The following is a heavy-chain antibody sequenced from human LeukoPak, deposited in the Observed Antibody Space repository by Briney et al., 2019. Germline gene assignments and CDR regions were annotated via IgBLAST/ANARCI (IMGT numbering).Heavy chain of an antibody. CDR1: GGSISVSY. J-gene: IGHJ1*01. D-gene: IGHD3-22*01. V-gene: IGHV4-59*08. Sequence: SETLSLTCTVSGGSISVSYWSWIRQPPGKGLEWIGYIYYSGSTNYNPSLKSRVTISVDTSKNQFSLKLSSVTAADTAVYYCARHSKYYYDSSGSYVGYFQHWGQGTLVTVSS. CDR2: IYYSGST. CDR3: ARHSKYYYDSSGSYVGYFQH.